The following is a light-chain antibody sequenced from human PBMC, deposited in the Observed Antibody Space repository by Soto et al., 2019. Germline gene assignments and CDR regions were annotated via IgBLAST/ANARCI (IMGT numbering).Light chain of an antibody. CDR2: DAT. J-gene: IGKJ2*01. CDR1: QTIGAN. V-gene: IGKV1-39*01. CDR3: QQSYTTVYT. Sequence: DVQMTQSPSSLSASVGDRVTITCRASQTIGANLNWYSQKPGKAPTLLIYDATTLQSGVPSRFSGLGSGTDFTLTITSLQPEDSATYFCQQSYTTVYTFGLGTKVDIK.